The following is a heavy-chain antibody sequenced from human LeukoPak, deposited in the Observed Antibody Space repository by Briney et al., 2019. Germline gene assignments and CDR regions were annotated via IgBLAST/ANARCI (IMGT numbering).Heavy chain of an antibody. Sequence: PSQTLSLTCTVSGGSISSGTYYWSWIRQPAGKGLEWIGRIYTSGSTKYNPSLKSRVTISVDTSKNQFSLKLSSVTAADTAVYYCARALRITIFGVVIGWFDPWGQGTLVTVSS. CDR1: GGSISSGTYY. D-gene: IGHD3-3*01. J-gene: IGHJ5*02. V-gene: IGHV4-61*02. CDR3: ARALRITIFGVVIGWFDP. CDR2: IYTSGST.